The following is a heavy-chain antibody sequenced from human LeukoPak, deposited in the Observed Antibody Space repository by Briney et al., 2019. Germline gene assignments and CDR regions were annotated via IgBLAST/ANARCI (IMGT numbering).Heavy chain of an antibody. V-gene: IGHV3-74*01. CDR2: NNGDGSTT. CDR1: GFSLSGYW. Sequence: GGSLRLSCVASGFSLSGYWMYWVRQAPGKGLMYISRNNGDGSTTDYADVVKGRFTMSRDNVKNTLYLQMNSLRVEDTAVYYCARDPRNVGLAPWGQGTLVTVSS. D-gene: IGHD2-15*01. CDR3: ARDPRNVGLAP. J-gene: IGHJ5*02.